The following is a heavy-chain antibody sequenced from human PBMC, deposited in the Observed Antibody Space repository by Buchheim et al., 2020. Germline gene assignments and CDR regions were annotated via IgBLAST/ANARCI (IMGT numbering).Heavy chain of an antibody. D-gene: IGHD2-2*01. J-gene: IGHJ4*02. CDR3: ARSRSFVPAGDFDY. CDR1: GGSISSGSYY. Sequence: QVQLQESGPGLVKPSQTLSLTCTVSGGSISSGSYYWSWIRQPAGKGLEWIGRIYTSGSTNYNPSLKSRVTISVDTSKNQFSLKLSSVTAADTAVYYCARSRSFVPAGDFDYWGQGTL. V-gene: IGHV4-61*02. CDR2: IYTSGST.